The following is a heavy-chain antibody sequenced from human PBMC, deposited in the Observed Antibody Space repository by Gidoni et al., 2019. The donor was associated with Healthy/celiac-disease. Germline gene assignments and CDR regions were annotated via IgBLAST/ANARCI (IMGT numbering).Heavy chain of an antibody. CDR3: AKDIGPYYGMDV. Sequence: EVQLVESGGGLVQPGRYLRLSCAASGFTFDDYAMHWVRQAPGKGLEWVSGISWNSGSIGYADSVKGRFTISRDNAKNSLYLQMNSLRAEDTALYYCAKDIGPYYGMDVWGQGTTVTVSS. CDR2: ISWNSGSI. CDR1: GFTFDDYA. V-gene: IGHV3-9*01. J-gene: IGHJ6*02.